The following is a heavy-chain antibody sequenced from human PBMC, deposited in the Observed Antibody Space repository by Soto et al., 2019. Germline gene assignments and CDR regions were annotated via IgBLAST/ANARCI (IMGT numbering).Heavy chain of an antibody. J-gene: IGHJ6*02. CDR3: ARDLTVVTPAISYYCGMDV. D-gene: IGHD2-21*02. CDR2: ISSHGGST. CDR1: GFNFSSYA. V-gene: IGHV3-64*01. Sequence: EVQLAESGGGLVQPGGSLRLSCAASGFNFSSYAMHWVRQAPGKGLEYVSAISSHGGSTYYANSVKGRFTISRDNSKNTLFLQMGSLRAEDMAVYYCARDLTVVTPAISYYCGMDVWGRGTTVTVSS.